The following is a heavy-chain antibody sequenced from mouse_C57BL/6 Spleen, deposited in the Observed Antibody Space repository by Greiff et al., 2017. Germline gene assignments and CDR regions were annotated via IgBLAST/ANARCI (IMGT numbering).Heavy chain of an antibody. CDR3: AKDYDVYYYAMDY. CDR1: GYTFTDYY. J-gene: IGHJ4*01. CDR2: IYPGSGNT. D-gene: IGHD2-4*01. V-gene: IGHV1-76*01. Sequence: VHLVESGAELVRPGASVKLSCKASGYTFTDYYINWVKQRPGQGLEWIARIYPGSGNTYYNEKFKGKATLTAEKSSSTAYMQLSSLTSEDSAVYFCAKDYDVYYYAMDYWGQGTSVTVSS.